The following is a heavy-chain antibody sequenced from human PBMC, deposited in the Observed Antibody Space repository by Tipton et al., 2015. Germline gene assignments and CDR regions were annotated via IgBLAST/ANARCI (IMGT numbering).Heavy chain of an antibody. CDR2: IYYSGST. CDR3: ARHTPPLLLRFPPLGFDY. D-gene: IGHD3-3*01. J-gene: IGHJ4*02. V-gene: IGHV4-39*01. CDR1: GGSISSDNRY. Sequence: TLSLTCTVSGGSISSDNRYWGWIRQPPGKGLEWIGNIYYSGSTYYKTSLKSRVTISVDPSKNQFSLKLSSVTAADTAVYYCARHTPPLLLRFPPLGFDYWGQGTLVTVSS.